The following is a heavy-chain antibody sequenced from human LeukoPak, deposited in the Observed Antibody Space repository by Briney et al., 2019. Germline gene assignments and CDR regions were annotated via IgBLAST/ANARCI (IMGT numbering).Heavy chain of an antibody. D-gene: IGHD4-17*01. Sequence: GGSLRLSCAASGFTLSSYWMSWVRQAPGKGLEWVADIKEDGGEKYYVDSVKGRFTISRDNARNSLYLQMNSLRVEDTAVYYCARARFETTVTALIRKKNYYYYYMDVWGKGTTVTVSS. CDR2: IKEDGGEK. CDR1: GFTLSSYW. CDR3: ARARFETTVTALIRKKNYYYYYMDV. J-gene: IGHJ6*03. V-gene: IGHV3-7*01.